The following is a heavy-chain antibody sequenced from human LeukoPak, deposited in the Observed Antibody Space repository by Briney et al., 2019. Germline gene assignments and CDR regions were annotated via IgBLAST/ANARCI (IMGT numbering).Heavy chain of an antibody. D-gene: IGHD3-3*01. J-gene: IGHJ4*02. V-gene: IGHV3-30*03. Sequence: GGSLRLSCAASGFTFSSYGMHWVRQAPGKGLDWVAVISNDGSKKYYADSVKGRFTISRDNSKNTLSLQVSSLRTEDTAVYYCARDLRFLEWFYDYWGQGTLVTVSS. CDR2: ISNDGSKK. CDR1: GFTFSSYG. CDR3: ARDLRFLEWFYDY.